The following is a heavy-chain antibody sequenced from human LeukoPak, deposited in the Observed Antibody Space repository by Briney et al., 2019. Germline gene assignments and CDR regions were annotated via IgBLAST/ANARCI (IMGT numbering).Heavy chain of an antibody. V-gene: IGHV3-7*01. Sequence: GGSLRLSCEASGFIFIHFWMSWVRQAPGKGLEWVASIRQDGSEIYYVDSVKGRFNISRDNAKNSLYLQVNSLRVEDTAIYYCARQNLYYDFWSGYSRDYYYMDVWGKGTTVTVSS. J-gene: IGHJ6*03. CDR1: GFIFIHFW. CDR2: IRQDGSEI. CDR3: ARQNLYYDFWSGYSRDYYYMDV. D-gene: IGHD3-3*01.